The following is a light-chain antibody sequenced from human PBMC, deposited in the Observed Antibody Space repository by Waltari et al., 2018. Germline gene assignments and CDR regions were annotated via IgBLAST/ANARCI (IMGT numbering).Light chain of an antibody. V-gene: IGLV1-40*01. J-gene: IGLJ1*01. CDR1: SATIPHLA. CDR2: ASN. CDR3: QSYDNRLSYV. Sequence: QSLLPQPPSASGAPGPRVPIPRTGSSATIPHLAVHWYHHHPGQAPKLLIFASNNRPSGVPDRFSGSKSGTSASLAITGLQPEDEGDYYCQSYDNRLSYVFGSGTKVTVL.